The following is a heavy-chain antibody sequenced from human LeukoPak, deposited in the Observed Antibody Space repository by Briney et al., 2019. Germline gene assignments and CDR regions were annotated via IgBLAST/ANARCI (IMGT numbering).Heavy chain of an antibody. CDR3: ASPAVEVGASLDPALNFDY. D-gene: IGHD1-26*01. V-gene: IGHV1-2*02. Sequence: ASVKVSCKASGYTFTSYAMNWVRQAPGQGLEWMGWINPNSGGTNYAQKFQGRVTMTRDTSISTAYMELSRLRSDDTAVYYCASPAVEVGASLDPALNFDYWGQGTLVTVSS. CDR2: INPNSGGT. CDR1: GYTFTSYA. J-gene: IGHJ4*02.